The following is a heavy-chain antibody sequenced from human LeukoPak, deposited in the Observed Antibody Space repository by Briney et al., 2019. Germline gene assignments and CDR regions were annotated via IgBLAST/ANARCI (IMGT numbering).Heavy chain of an antibody. CDR1: GFIFNTYG. CDR2: ISYDGSRK. V-gene: IGHV3-30*02. Sequence: GGSLRLSCAASGFIFNTYGMHWVRQAPGKGLEWVSYISYDGSRKNYADSVKGRFTISRDNSKNTLFLQMNSLKAEDTAVYYCAKKLIGNVDYFDYWGQGTLMTVSS. D-gene: IGHD2-8*01. CDR3: AKKLIGNVDYFDY. J-gene: IGHJ4*02.